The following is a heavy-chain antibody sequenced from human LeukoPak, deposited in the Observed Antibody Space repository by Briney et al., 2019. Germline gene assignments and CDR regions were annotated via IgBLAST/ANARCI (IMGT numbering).Heavy chain of an antibody. D-gene: IGHD4-17*01. CDR2: IIPIFGTA. Sequence: GASVKVSCKASGGTFSSYANSWVRQAPGQGLEWMGGIIPIFGTANYAQKFQGRVTMTRTTSISTAYMELSSLRSEDTAVYYCARNDYGGHDAFDIWGQGTMVTVSS. J-gene: IGHJ3*02. CDR3: ARNDYGGHDAFDI. V-gene: IGHV1-69*05. CDR1: GGTFSSYA.